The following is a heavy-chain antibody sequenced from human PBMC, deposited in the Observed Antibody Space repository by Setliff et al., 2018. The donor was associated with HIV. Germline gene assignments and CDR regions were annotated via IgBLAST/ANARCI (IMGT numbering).Heavy chain of an antibody. CDR1: GFTFSDYY. J-gene: IGHJ6*03. V-gene: IGHV3-11*06. CDR3: ASLAVEGYYYMDV. D-gene: IGHD6-19*01. CDR2: ISSSSSSYT. Sequence: PGGSLRLSCAASGFTFSDYYMSWIRQAPGKGLEWVSYISSSSSSYTNYADSVKGRFTISRDNAKNSLYLQMNSLRAEDTAVYYCASLAVEGYYYMDVWGKGTTVTVSS.